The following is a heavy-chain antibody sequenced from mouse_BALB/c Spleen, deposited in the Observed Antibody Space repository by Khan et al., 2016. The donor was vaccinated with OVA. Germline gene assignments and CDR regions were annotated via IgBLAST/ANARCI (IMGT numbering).Heavy chain of an antibody. CDR3: ARKDYYDYDPFPY. D-gene: IGHD2-4*01. J-gene: IGHJ3*01. CDR1: GYSITSEYA. Sequence: EVQLVESGPGLAKPSQSLSLTCTVTGYSITSEYAWNWIRQFPGNKLERMGYINYSGNTRFNPSLKSRASITRDTSKNQFFLQLNSVTTEDTATYYCARKDYYDYDPFPYWGQGTLVTVSA. CDR2: INYSGNT. V-gene: IGHV3-2*02.